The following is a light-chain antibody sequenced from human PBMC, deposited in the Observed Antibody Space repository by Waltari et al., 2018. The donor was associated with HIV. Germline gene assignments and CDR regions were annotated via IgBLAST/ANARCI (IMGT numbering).Light chain of an antibody. CDR2: SND. J-gene: IGLJ3*02. CDR1: SSNIGSNI. Sequence: QSVLTQPPSVSGTTGQTVTIPCSGSSSNIGSNIVNWYQQLPGAAPKLLIYSNDQRPSGYPYPFSGSNPGSSPYLGISRLQYADEADYYCAACDDSLNGMFGGGTRLTVL. V-gene: IGLV1-44*01. CDR3: AACDDSLNGM.